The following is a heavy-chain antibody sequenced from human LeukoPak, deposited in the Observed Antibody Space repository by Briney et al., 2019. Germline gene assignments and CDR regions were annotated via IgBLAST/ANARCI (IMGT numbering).Heavy chain of an antibody. CDR1: GFTFSSYW. D-gene: IGHD6-13*01. CDR2: IKQDGSEK. CDR3: ARDGRIAAAGSYY. Sequence: GGSLRLSCAASGFTFSSYWMSWVRQAPGKGLEWVANIKQDGSEKYYVDPVKGRFTISRDNAKNSLYLQMNSLRAEDTAVYYCARDGRIAAAGSYYWGQGTLVTVSS. J-gene: IGHJ4*01. V-gene: IGHV3-7*01.